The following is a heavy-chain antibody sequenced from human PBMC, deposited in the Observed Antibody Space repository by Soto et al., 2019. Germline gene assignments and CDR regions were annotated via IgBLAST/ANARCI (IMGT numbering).Heavy chain of an antibody. V-gene: IGHV1-18*01. CDR3: ARTSTYSSGNNWFDP. CDR2: ISAYNGNT. J-gene: IGHJ5*02. D-gene: IGHD6-19*01. CDR1: GYTFTSYG. Sequence: QVQLVQSGAEVKKPGASVKVSCKASGYTFTSYGISWVRQAPGQGLDWMVWISAYNGNTNYAQKLQGIVTMTTDTSTSTAYMELRTLRSDDTAVYYCARTSTYSSGNNWFDPWCQGTLVTVSS.